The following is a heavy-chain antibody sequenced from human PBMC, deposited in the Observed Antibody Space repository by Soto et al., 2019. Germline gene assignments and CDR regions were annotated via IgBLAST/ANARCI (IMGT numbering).Heavy chain of an antibody. CDR2: IYYSGST. CDR1: GGSISSGDYY. CDR3: ASTGYSSSWYPY. D-gene: IGHD6-13*01. J-gene: IGHJ4*02. Sequence: SETLSLTCTVSGGSISSGDYYWSWIRQPPGKGLEWIGYIYYSGSTYYNPSLKSRVTISVDTSKNQFSLKLSSVTAADTAVYYCASTGYSSSWYPYWGQGTLVTVSS. V-gene: IGHV4-30-4*01.